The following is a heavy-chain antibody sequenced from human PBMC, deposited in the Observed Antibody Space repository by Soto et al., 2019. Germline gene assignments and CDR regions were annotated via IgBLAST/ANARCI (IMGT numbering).Heavy chain of an antibody. V-gene: IGHV4-59*01. D-gene: IGHD6-13*01. CDR2: IYYSGVS. CDR1: GGSMRSYY. Sequence: QVQLQESGPGLVKPSETLSLTCTVSGGSMRSYYWSWIRQPPGKGLEWIGYIYYSGVSNYNPPPISRVTLAVDTPHYEFFLKLNSVTAADTAVYYCARQGTSSWSGDYGMDVWGKGTMVTVSS. J-gene: IGHJ6*04. CDR3: ARQGTSSWSGDYGMDV.